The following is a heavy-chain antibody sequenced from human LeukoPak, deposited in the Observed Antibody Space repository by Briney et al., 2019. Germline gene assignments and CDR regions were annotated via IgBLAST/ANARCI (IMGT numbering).Heavy chain of an antibody. CDR3: ARGASLRYYYYYMDV. Sequence: ASVKVSCKASGYTFTGYYIHWVRQAPGQGLEWMGWINPNSGGTNYVQKFQGRVTMTRDTSISTAYMELSRLRSDDTAVYYCARGASLRYYYYYMDVWGKGTTVTVSS. CDR2: INPNSGGT. V-gene: IGHV1-2*02. D-gene: IGHD3-16*01. CDR1: GYTFTGYY. J-gene: IGHJ6*03.